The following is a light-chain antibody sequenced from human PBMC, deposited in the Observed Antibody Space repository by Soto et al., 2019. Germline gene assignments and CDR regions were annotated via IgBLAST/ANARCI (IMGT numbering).Light chain of an antibody. CDR3: KSYAGSNTYV. CDR1: KXDIGVYDF. V-gene: IGLV2-8*01. CDR2: EVV. J-gene: IGLJ1*01. Sequence: QSGLTQPPSASGSPGQSVTISCTGTKXDIGVYDFVSWYQHHPGKAPRLIIFEVVQRPLGVRDRFSGSKSGNTASLTVSGLQAADEADYFCKSYAGSNTYVLGSGTKVTGL.